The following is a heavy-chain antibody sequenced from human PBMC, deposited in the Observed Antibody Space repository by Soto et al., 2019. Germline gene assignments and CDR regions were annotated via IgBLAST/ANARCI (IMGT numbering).Heavy chain of an antibody. V-gene: IGHV1-69*13. J-gene: IGHJ5*02. CDR1: GGTFSSYA. D-gene: IGHD3-22*01. Sequence: ASVKVSCKASGGTFSSYAISWVRQAPGQGLEWMGGIIPIFGTANYAQKFQGRVTITADESTSTAYMELSSLRSEDTAVYYCARVGYDSSGYYINWFDPWGQGTLVTVSS. CDR3: ARVGYDSSGYYINWFDP. CDR2: IIPIFGTA.